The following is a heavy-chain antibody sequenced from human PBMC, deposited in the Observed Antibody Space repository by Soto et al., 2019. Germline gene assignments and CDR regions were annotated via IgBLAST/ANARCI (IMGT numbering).Heavy chain of an antibody. Sequence: ASVKVSCKASGGTFSSYAISWVRQAPGQGLEWMGGIIPIFGTADYAQKFQGRVTITADESTSTAYMELSSLRSEDTAVYYCAMDYDSSGYYYNDAFDIWGQGTMVTVSS. D-gene: IGHD3-22*01. J-gene: IGHJ3*02. V-gene: IGHV1-69*13. CDR2: IIPIFGTA. CDR3: AMDYDSSGYYYNDAFDI. CDR1: GGTFSSYA.